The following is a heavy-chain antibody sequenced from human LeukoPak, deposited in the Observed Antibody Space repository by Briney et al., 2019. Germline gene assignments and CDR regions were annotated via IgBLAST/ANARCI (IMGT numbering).Heavy chain of an antibody. Sequence: SETLSLTCTVSGGSISSGGYYWSWNRQHPGKGLEWIGYIYYSGSTYYNPSLKSRVTISVDTSKNQFSLKLSSVTAADTAVYYCAREQQLGNYGMDVWGQGTTVTVSS. CDR3: AREQQLGNYGMDV. D-gene: IGHD6-13*01. V-gene: IGHV4-31*03. CDR2: IYYSGST. J-gene: IGHJ6*02. CDR1: GGSISSGGYY.